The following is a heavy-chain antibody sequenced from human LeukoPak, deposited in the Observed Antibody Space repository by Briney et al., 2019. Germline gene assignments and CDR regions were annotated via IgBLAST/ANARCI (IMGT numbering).Heavy chain of an antibody. D-gene: IGHD3-22*01. CDR2: INQDGSEK. J-gene: IGHJ3*01. Sequence: PGGSLRLSCAASGFIFSDYYMTWIRQAPGKGLEWVANINQDGSEKYYVDSVKGRFTISRDNAKNSLYLQMNSLRAEDTAVYYCARDFYSNGYYYSAFDFWGQGTMVTVSS. CDR1: GFIFSDYY. V-gene: IGHV3-7*01. CDR3: ARDFYSNGYYYSAFDF.